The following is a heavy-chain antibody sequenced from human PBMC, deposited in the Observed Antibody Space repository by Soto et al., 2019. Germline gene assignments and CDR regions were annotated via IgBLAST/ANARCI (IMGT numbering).Heavy chain of an antibody. CDR3: ARDWVGATSDDY. CDR1: GYTFTSYY. D-gene: IGHD1-26*01. J-gene: IGHJ4*02. CDR2: INPSGGST. V-gene: IGHV1-46*01. Sequence: QVQLVQSGAEVKKPGASVKVSCKASGYTFTSYYMHWVRQAPGQGLEWMGIINPSGGSTSYAQKFQGRGTMTRDTSTSTVYMELSSLRSEDTAVYYGARDWVGATSDDYWGQGTLVTVSS.